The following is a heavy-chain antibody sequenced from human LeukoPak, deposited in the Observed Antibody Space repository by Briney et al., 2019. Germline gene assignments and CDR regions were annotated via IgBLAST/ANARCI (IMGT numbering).Heavy chain of an antibody. D-gene: IGHD1-1*01. V-gene: IGHV4-38-2*02. CDR2: IYHSGST. CDR3: ARAIPPPRGYVWFDP. Sequence: KPSETLSLTCTVSGYSISSGYYWGWIRQPPGKGLEWIGSIYHSGSTYYNPSLKSRVTISVDTSKNQFSLKLSSVTAADTAVYYCARAIPPPRGYVWFDPWGQGTLVTVSS. CDR1: GYSISSGYY. J-gene: IGHJ5*02.